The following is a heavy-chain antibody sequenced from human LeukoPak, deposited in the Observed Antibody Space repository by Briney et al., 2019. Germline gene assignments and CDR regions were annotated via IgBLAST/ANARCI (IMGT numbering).Heavy chain of an antibody. V-gene: IGHV3-13*01. D-gene: IGHD2-15*01. CDR1: GFTVSNFD. Sequence: TGGCLRLPWAVSGFTVSNFDIDLVRQGTGTGLDWVSTSAVGGEAYYGDSRRGRFTVSRENAKNSLYVQVKTVRGGDTGVYYWAREHCDGGNCYGWRYLDVWGKGTTVTVSS. CDR3: AREHCDGGNCYGWRYLDV. J-gene: IGHJ6*03. CDR2: SAVGGEA.